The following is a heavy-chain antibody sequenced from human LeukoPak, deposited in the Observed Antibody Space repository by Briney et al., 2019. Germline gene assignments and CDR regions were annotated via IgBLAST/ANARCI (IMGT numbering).Heavy chain of an antibody. CDR1: VASIISYY. CDR3: ARGRGPLTHSSSWLDV. J-gene: IGHJ6*02. Sequence: PSETLSLTATASVASIISYYGSWIRRPPGKGRSGMGNIYYSGSTNYNPSLKSRVTISVDTSKNQFSLKLSSVTAADTAVYYCARGRGPLTHSSSWLDVWGQGTTVTVSS. V-gene: IGHV4-59*12. D-gene: IGHD6-13*01. CDR2: IYYSGST.